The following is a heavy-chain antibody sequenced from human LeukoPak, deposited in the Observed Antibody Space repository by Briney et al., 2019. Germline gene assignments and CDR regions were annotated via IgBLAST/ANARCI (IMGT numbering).Heavy chain of an antibody. J-gene: IGHJ4*02. CDR2: IYYSGGT. CDR1: GVSVSSGSYY. Sequence: SETLSLTCTVSGVSVSSGSYYWSWIRQPPGKGLEWIGYIYYSGGTHYNPSLKSRVTMLVDTSKNQFSLKLTAVTAADTAVYYCARETPGAGHFDYWGQGSLVTVSS. D-gene: IGHD7-27*01. CDR3: ARETPGAGHFDY. V-gene: IGHV4-61*01.